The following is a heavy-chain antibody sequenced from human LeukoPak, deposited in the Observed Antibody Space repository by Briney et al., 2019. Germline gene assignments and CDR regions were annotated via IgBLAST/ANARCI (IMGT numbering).Heavy chain of an antibody. CDR2: INHSGST. CDR3: ARGAITYYYGSGSYYIFDY. CDR1: GGSFSGYY. D-gene: IGHD3-10*01. J-gene: IGHJ4*02. V-gene: IGHV4-34*01. Sequence: SETLSLTCAVYGGSFSGYYWRWIRQPPGQGLEWVGQINHSGSTNYNPSLKSRVTISVDTSKNQSSLKLSSVTAADTDVYYCARGAITYYYGSGSYYIFDYWGQGTLVSVSS.